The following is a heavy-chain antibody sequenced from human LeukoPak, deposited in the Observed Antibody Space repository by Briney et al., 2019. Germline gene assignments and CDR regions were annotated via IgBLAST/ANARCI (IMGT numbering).Heavy chain of an antibody. Sequence: GGSLRLSCAASGFTFSSYGMSWVRQAPGKGLEWVSAIGGSGANTFYADSVKGRFTISRDNSKNTLYLQMNSLRAEDTAVYYCARARPWDSSRSYYFGMDVWGHGTTVTVSS. J-gene: IGHJ6*02. CDR3: ARARPWDSSRSYYFGMDV. D-gene: IGHD3-22*01. CDR1: GFTFSSYG. V-gene: IGHV3-23*01. CDR2: IGGSGANT.